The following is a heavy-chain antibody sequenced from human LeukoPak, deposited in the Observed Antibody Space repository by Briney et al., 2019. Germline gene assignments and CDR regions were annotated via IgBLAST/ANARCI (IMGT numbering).Heavy chain of an antibody. CDR3: AREGVSVEGFDY. CDR1: GYTFTSYY. J-gene: IGHJ4*02. V-gene: IGHV1-46*01. CDR2: INPSGGST. D-gene: IGHD2-8*01. Sequence: ASVTVSFKASGYTFTSYYMHWVRQAPGQGLAWMGIINPSGGSTSYAQKFQGRVTMTRDTSTSTVYMELSSLRSEDTAVYYCAREGVSVEGFDYWGQGTLVTVSS.